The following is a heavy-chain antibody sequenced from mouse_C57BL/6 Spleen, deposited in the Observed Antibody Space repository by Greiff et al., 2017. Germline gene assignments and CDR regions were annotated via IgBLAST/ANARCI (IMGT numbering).Heavy chain of an antibody. V-gene: IGHV1-72*01. J-gene: IGHJ2*01. D-gene: IGHD1-1*01. CDR3: TTRPCYGSSHFDY. CDR1: GYTFTSFW. CDR2: IDPNSGGT. Sequence: QVQLQQSGAELVKPGASVKLSCKASGYTFTSFWMHWVKQTPGRGLEWIGRIDPNSGGTKYNEKFKGKATLTVDKPSSTAYMQLSSLTSEDSAVDYWTTRPCYGSSHFDYWGQGTTLTVSS.